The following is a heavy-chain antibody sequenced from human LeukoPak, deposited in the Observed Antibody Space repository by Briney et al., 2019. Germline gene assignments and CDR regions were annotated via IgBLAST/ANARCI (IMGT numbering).Heavy chain of an antibody. CDR1: GFTFGTYG. CDR3: AKEAHVAVTTYDY. V-gene: IGHV3-23*01. D-gene: IGHD2-21*02. CDR2: ISSSGGGT. Sequence: GGSLRLSCAASGFTFGTYGMGGVRQAPGRGVGWVSSISSSGGGTYYGDFVKGRFTISRDNSKNTLYLQMNSLRDQDTALYYCAKEAHVAVTTYDYWGQGTLVIVPS. J-gene: IGHJ4*02.